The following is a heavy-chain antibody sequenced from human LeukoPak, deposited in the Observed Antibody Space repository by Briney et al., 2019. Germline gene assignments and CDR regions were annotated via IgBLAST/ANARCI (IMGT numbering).Heavy chain of an antibody. Sequence: GGSLRLSCAASGFTFSSYSMNWVRQAPGKGLEWVSYISSSSSTIYYADSVKGRFTISRDNSKNTLYLQMNSLRAEDTAVYYCAKDQYSSSWYGGPYGMDVWGQGTTVTVSS. CDR3: AKDQYSSSWYGGPYGMDV. V-gene: IGHV3-48*01. CDR2: ISSSSSTI. CDR1: GFTFSSYS. J-gene: IGHJ6*02. D-gene: IGHD6-13*01.